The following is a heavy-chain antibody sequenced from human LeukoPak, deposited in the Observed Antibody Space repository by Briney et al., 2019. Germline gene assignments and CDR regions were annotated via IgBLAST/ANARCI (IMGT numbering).Heavy chain of an antibody. CDR2: IYSGGST. J-gene: IGHJ4*02. D-gene: IGHD5-18*01. CDR1: GFTVSSNY. Sequence: GGSLRLSCAASGFTVSSNYMSWVPEAPGKGLEGVSVIYSGGSTYYAESVKGRFTISRDNAKNPMHLQMNRLRGEDTDGEYLSGGLETETAMVIGYWGQGTLVTVSS. CDR3: SGGLETETAMVIGY. V-gene: IGHV3-53*01.